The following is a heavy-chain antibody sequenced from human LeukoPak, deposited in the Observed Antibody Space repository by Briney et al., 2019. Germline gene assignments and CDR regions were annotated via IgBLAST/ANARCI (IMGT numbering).Heavy chain of an antibody. CDR3: ARGWGYCSGGSCYPLIHNWFDP. Sequence: SQTLSLTCAISGDSVFSNSAAWNWIRQSPSRGLEWLGRTYYRSKWYNDYAVSVKSRITINPDTSKNQFSLQLNSVTPEDTAVYYCARGWGYCSGGSCYPLIHNWFDPWGQGTLVTVSS. V-gene: IGHV6-1*01. D-gene: IGHD2-15*01. CDR1: GDSVFSNSAA. J-gene: IGHJ5*02. CDR2: TYYRSKWYN.